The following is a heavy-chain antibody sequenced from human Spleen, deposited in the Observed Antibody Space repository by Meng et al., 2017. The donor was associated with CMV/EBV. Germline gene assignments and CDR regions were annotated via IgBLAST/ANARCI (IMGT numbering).Heavy chain of an antibody. CDR3: AIASSPGHYYVGNALDY. J-gene: IGHJ4*02. Sequence: FCSSGYALSWVRQARGKGLEGDALISNRAISTYDADSDNARFTSCRDNSRDRLYLQMNCMRAEDTAMYYWAIASSPGHYYVGNALDYWGQGTLVTVSS. CDR1: FCSSGYA. D-gene: IGHD4-23*01. CDR2: ISNRAIST. V-gene: IGHV3-23*01.